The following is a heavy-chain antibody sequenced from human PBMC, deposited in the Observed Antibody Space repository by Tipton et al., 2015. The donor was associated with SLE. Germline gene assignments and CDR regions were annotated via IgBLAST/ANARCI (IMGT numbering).Heavy chain of an antibody. CDR2: IWYDGSNK. J-gene: IGHJ5*02. CDR3: ARYRVSTYYYGSGSYLAGWFDP. D-gene: IGHD3-10*01. CDR1: GFTFSSYG. Sequence: SLRLSCAASGFTFSSYGMHWVRQAPGKGLEWVAVIWYDGSNKYYADSVKGRFTISRDNSKNTLYLQMNSLRAEDTAVYYCARYRVSTYYYGSGSYLAGWFDPWGQVPLVTVSS. V-gene: IGHV3-33*01.